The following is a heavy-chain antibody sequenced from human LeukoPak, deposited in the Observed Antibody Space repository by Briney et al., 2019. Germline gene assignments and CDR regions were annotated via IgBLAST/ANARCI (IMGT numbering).Heavy chain of an antibody. CDR1: GYTFTSYG. D-gene: IGHD6-13*01. CDR2: ISTYNGDS. Sequence: ASVKVSCKASGYTFTSYGISWVRQAPGQGLESMGWISTYNGDSNYAQKFQGRVTMTTDKSTSTAYMELRSLRSDDTAVYYCARDSFRTGIAAPGPVWGKGTTVTVSS. CDR3: ARDSFRTGIAAPGPV. V-gene: IGHV1-18*01. J-gene: IGHJ6*04.